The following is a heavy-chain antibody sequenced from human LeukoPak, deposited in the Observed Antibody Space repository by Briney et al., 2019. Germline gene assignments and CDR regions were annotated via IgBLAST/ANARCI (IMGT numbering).Heavy chain of an antibody. Sequence: PGGSLRLSCAASGFTFNHCWMSWVRQAPGKGLEWLANIKQDGSQIYYVDSVKGRFTTSRDNAKYSLYLQMNSLRAEDTAVYYCARGIYDTDSLGLYFDHWGQGTLVTVSS. CDR2: IKQDGSQI. V-gene: IGHV3-7*01. CDR3: ARGIYDTDSLGLYFDH. D-gene: IGHD3-16*01. J-gene: IGHJ1*01. CDR1: GFTFNHCW.